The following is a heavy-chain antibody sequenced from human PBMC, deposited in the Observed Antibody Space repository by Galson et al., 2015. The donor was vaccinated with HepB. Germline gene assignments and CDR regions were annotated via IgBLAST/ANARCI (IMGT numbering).Heavy chain of an antibody. Sequence: SLRLSCAGSGFTLGSYFMNWVRQAPGKGLEWVAYISTRSTYIYYADSLKGRFTISRDDAKNSLYLQMNNLRVDDTAVYYCARVYDGDDAGEGYGMDVWGPGATVTVSS. J-gene: IGHJ6*02. D-gene: IGHD4-17*01. CDR1: GFTLGSYF. CDR3: ARVYDGDDAGEGYGMDV. CDR2: ISTRSTYI. V-gene: IGHV3-21*06.